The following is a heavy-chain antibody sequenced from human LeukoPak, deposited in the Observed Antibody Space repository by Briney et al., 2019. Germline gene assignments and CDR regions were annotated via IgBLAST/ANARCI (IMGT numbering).Heavy chain of an antibody. V-gene: IGHV4-30-2*01. CDR1: GGSISSGGYS. CDR2: IYHSGIT. D-gene: IGHD3-3*01. CDR3: ARRVVAIFYFDY. J-gene: IGHJ4*02. Sequence: PSQTLSLTCAVSGGSISSGGYSWSWLRQPPGKGLEWIGYIYHSGITYYNLSLKSRVTMSLDRSKNQFSLKLTSVTAADTAVYYCARRVVAIFYFDYWGQGALVTVSS.